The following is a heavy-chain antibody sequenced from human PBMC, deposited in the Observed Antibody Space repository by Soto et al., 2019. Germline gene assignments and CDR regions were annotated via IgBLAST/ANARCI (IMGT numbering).Heavy chain of an antibody. CDR1: GFTFSSYG. Sequence: PGESLKISCAASGFTFSSYGMHWVRQAPGKGLEWVAVISYDGSNKYYADSVKGRFTISRDNSKNTLYLQMNSLRAEDTAVYYCARDQGYGMDVWGQGTTVTVSS. CDR3: ARDQGYGMDV. CDR2: ISYDGSNK. V-gene: IGHV3-30*03. J-gene: IGHJ6*02.